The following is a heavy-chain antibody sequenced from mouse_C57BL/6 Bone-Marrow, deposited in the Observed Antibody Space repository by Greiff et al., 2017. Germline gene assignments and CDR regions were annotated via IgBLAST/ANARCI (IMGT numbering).Heavy chain of an antibody. CDR2: IRNKANGYTT. J-gene: IGHJ4*01. CDR3: ARSSYYSNYRAMDY. Sequence: EVKLMESGGGLVQPGGSLSLYCAASGFTFTDYYMSWVRQPPGKALEWLGFIRNKANGYTTEYSASVKGRFTISRDNSQSILYLQMNALRAEDSATYYCARSSYYSNYRAMDYWGQGTSVTVSS. D-gene: IGHD2-5*01. CDR1: GFTFTDYY. V-gene: IGHV7-3*01.